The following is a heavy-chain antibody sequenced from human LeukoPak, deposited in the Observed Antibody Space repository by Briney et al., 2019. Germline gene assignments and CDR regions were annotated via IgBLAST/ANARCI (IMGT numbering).Heavy chain of an antibody. CDR1: GFTFSNYG. J-gene: IGHJ4*02. CDR2: IPYDGSNK. Sequence: GGSLRLSCAASGFTFSNYGMHWVRQAPGNGLEWVTFIPYDGSNKYYVDSVKGRFTISRDKNTLYLQMNSLRAEDTAVYYCAKAVGKYSGSSLDYWGQGTLVTVSS. D-gene: IGHD1-26*01. V-gene: IGHV3-30*02. CDR3: AKAVGKYSGSSLDY.